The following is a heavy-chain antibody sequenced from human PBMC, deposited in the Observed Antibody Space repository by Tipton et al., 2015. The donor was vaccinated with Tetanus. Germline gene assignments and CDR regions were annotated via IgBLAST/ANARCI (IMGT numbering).Heavy chain of an antibody. CDR3: ARGRAVGWSGYPPSPWGRDV. J-gene: IGHJ6*02. CDR2: ISSSSSTI. V-gene: IGHV3-48*02. D-gene: IGHD3-3*01. Sequence: GSLRLSCAASRFTFSSYSMNWVRQAPGKGLEWVSYISSSSSTIYYADSVKGRFTISRDNAKNSLYLQMNSLRDEDTAVYYCARGRAVGWSGYPPSPWGRDVWGQGTTVTVSS. CDR1: RFTFSSYS.